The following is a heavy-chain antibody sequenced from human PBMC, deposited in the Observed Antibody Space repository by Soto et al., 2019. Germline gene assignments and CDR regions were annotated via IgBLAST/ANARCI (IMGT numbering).Heavy chain of an antibody. CDR3: ASIIYYGSGPYGMDV. J-gene: IGHJ6*02. D-gene: IGHD3-10*01. V-gene: IGHV1-69*13. CDR2: IIPIFGTA. CDR1: GGTFSSYA. Sequence: SVKVSFKASGGTFSSYAISWVRQAPGQGLEWMGGIIPIFGTANYAQKFQGRVTITADESTNTAYMELSSLRSEDTAVYYCASIIYYGSGPYGMDVWGQGTKVTVSS.